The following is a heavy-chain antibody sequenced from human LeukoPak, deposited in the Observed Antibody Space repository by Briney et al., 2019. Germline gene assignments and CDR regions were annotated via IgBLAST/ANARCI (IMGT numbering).Heavy chain of an antibody. CDR3: ASGIAVAGTEITGFDY. Sequence: SETLSLTCTVSGGSISGYYWSWIRQPPGKGLEWIGYIYYSGSTNYNPSLKSRVTISVDTSKNQFSLKLSSVTAADTAVYYCASGIAVAGTEITGFDYWGQGTLVTVSS. D-gene: IGHD6-19*01. V-gene: IGHV4-59*01. CDR2: IYYSGST. J-gene: IGHJ4*02. CDR1: GGSISGYY.